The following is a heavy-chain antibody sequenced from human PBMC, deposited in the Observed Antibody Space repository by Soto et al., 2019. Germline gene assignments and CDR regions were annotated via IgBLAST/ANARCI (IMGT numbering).Heavy chain of an antibody. CDR1: GYTFTSYG. V-gene: IGHV1-18*01. J-gene: IGHJ6*02. D-gene: IGHD4-17*01. Sequence: ASVKVSCKASGYTFTSYGISWVRQAPGQGLEWMGWISAYNGNTNYAQKLQGRVTMTTDTSTSTAYMELRSLRSDDTAVYYCARGWGDDYGVHPIYYYYGMDVWGQGTTVTVSS. CDR2: ISAYNGNT. CDR3: ARGWGDDYGVHPIYYYYGMDV.